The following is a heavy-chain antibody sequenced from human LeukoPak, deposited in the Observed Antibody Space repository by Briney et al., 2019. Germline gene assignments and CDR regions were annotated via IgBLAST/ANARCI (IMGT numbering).Heavy chain of an antibody. CDR2: IYYSGGT. CDR1: GGSISSGDYY. V-gene: IGHV4-30-4*01. D-gene: IGHD3-9*01. Sequence: SETLSLTCTVSGGSISSGDYYWSWIRQPPGKGLEWIGYIYYSGGTYYNPSLKSRVTISVDTSKNQFSLKLSSVTAADTAVYYCAREGEYYDILTGYSRYFDYWGQGTLVTVSS. J-gene: IGHJ4*02. CDR3: AREGEYYDILTGYSRYFDY.